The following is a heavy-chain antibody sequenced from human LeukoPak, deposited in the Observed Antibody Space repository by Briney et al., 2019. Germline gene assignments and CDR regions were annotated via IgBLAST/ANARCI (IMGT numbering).Heavy chain of an antibody. V-gene: IGHV3-48*03. D-gene: IGHD3-16*01. CDR3: ARGDVYFDY. CDR1: GFTFSSCA. Sequence: GGSLRLSCAASGFTFSSCAMNWVRQAPGEGLEWVSYISTGGTTTYYADSVKGRFTISRDNAKDSLYLQMNSLRADDTAVYYCARGDVYFDYWGQGNLVTVSS. CDR2: ISTGGTTT. J-gene: IGHJ4*02.